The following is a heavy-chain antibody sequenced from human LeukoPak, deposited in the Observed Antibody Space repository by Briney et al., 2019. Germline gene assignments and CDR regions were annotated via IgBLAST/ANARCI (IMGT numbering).Heavy chain of an antibody. D-gene: IGHD2/OR15-2a*01. CDR2: INSDGGWT. CDR1: GNYW. Sequence: GGSLRLSCAASGNYWMHWVRQAPGKGLVWVLHINSDGGWTSYADSVKGRFTISKDNAKNTVYLQMNSLRAEDTAVYYCVSFYETYWGRGTLVTVSS. V-gene: IGHV3-74*01. J-gene: IGHJ4*02. CDR3: VSFYETY.